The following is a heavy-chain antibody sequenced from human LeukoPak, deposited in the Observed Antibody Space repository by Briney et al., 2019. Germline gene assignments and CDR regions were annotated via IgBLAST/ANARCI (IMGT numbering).Heavy chain of an antibody. CDR3: AGWDGPAYFFDY. Sequence: GESLKISCKGSGYSFSNYWIGWVRQMPGKGLEWMGIIYPGDSDTRYSPSFQGQVTFSADKSISTAYLQWSSLKTSDTAMYYCAGWDGPAYFFDYWGRGTLVTVSS. CDR2: IYPGDSDT. D-gene: IGHD2-2*01. CDR1: GYSFSNYW. V-gene: IGHV5-51*01. J-gene: IGHJ4*02.